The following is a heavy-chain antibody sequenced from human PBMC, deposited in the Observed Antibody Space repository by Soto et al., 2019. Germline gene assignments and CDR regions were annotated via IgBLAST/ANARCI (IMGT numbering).Heavy chain of an antibody. V-gene: IGHV4-4*02. J-gene: IGHJ5*02. CDR2: IYHSGST. Sequence: SETLSLTCAVSGGSISSSNWWSWVRQPPGKGLEWIGEIYHSGSTNYNPSLKSRVTISVDKSKNQFSLKLSSVTAADTAVYYCARASAPLKVVPAASWFDPWGQGTLVTVSS. CDR3: ARASAPLKVVPAASWFDP. D-gene: IGHD2-2*01. CDR1: GGSISSSNW.